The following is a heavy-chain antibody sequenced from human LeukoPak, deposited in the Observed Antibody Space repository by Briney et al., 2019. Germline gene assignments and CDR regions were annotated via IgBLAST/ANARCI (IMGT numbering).Heavy chain of an antibody. CDR2: IKQDGSEK. D-gene: IGHD3-3*01. CDR1: GFTFSSYW. V-gene: IGHV3-7*01. CDR3: AKDRGAYDFWSGYKY. J-gene: IGHJ4*02. Sequence: GGSLRLSCAASGFTFSSYWMSWVRQAPGKGLEWVANIKQDGSEKYYADSVKGRFTISRDNSKNTLYLQMNSLRAEDTAVYYCAKDRGAYDFWSGYKYWGQGTLVTVSS.